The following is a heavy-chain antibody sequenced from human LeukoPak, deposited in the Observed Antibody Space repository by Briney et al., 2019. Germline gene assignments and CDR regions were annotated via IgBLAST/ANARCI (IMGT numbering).Heavy chain of an antibody. D-gene: IGHD3-3*01. CDR1: GFTVSSNY. CDR2: IYSGGST. Sequence: GSLRLSCAASGFTVSSNYMSWVRQAPGKGLEWVSAIYSGGSTYYADSVKGRFTISRDNSKNTLYLQMNSLRVEDTAVYYCARSYDFWSGYYFDYWGQGTLVTVSS. J-gene: IGHJ4*02. CDR3: ARSYDFWSGYYFDY. V-gene: IGHV3-66*02.